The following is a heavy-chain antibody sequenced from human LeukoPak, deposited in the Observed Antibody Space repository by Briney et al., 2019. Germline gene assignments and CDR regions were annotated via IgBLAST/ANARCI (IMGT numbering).Heavy chain of an antibody. V-gene: IGHV1-24*01. CDR2: FDPEDGET. Sequence: ASVKVSCKVSGYTLTELSMHWVRQAPGKGLEWMGGFDPEDGETIYAQKFQGRVTMTEDTSTDTAYMGLSSLRSEDTAVYYCATTSYCGGDCYCGGSCAFDIWGQGTMVTVSS. J-gene: IGHJ3*02. CDR3: ATTSYCGGDCYCGGSCAFDI. D-gene: IGHD2-21*02. CDR1: GYTLTELS.